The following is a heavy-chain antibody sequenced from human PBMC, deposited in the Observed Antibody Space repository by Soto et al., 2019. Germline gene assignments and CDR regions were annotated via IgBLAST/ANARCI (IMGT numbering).Heavy chain of an antibody. CDR1: GYTFTSYG. CDR2: ISAYNGNT. V-gene: IGHV1-18*01. J-gene: IGHJ4*02. Sequence: QVQLVQSGAEVKKPGASVKVSCKASGYTFTSYGISWVRQAPGQGLEWMGWISAYNGNTNYAQKLRGRVTMTTDTSTSTAYMELRSLRSDDTAVYYCARDWTAGSYFPFAGDYWGQGTLVTVSS. D-gene: IGHD1-26*01. CDR3: ARDWTAGSYFPFAGDY.